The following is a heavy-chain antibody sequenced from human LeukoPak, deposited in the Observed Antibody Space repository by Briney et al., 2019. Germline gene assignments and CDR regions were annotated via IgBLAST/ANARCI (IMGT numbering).Heavy chain of an antibody. CDR2: IIPIFGTA. J-gene: IGHJ6*03. V-gene: IGHV1-69*13. CDR3: ARGQKSSSSWYGSYYYYYYMDV. D-gene: IGHD6-13*01. CDR1: GGTFSSYA. Sequence: SVKVSCKASGGTFSSYAISWVRQAPGQGLEWMGGIIPIFGTANYAQKFQGRVTITADESTSTAYMELSSLRSEDTAVYYCARGQKSSSSWYGSYYYYYYMDVWGKGTTVTISS.